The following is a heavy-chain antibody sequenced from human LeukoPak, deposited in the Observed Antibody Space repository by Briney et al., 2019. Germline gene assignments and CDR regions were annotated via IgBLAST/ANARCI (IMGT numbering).Heavy chain of an antibody. J-gene: IGHJ6*03. CDR1: GGSISSYY. CDR2: IYYSGST. CDR3: ATKNKNAYSSSRKSYYYYYMDV. V-gene: IGHV4-59*12. Sequence: SETLSLTCTVSGGSISSYYWSWIRQPPGKGLEWIGYIYYSGSTNYNPSLKSRVTISVDTSKNQFSLKLSSVTAADTAVYYCATKNKNAYSSSRKSYYYYYMDVWGKGTTVTVSS. D-gene: IGHD6-13*01.